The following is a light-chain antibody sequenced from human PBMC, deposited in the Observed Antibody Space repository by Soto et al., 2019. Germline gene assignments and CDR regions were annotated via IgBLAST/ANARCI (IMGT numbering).Light chain of an antibody. CDR1: QSIRSTY. J-gene: IGKJ4*01. CDR2: AAS. CDR3: QHYSGSVT. Sequence: EIVLTQSPGTLSLSPGERATLSCRASQSIRSTYLAWYQQKPGQPPRLLIYAASKRQSGVPDRFSGGGSETDSTLSISSLEPEDFAVYYCQHYSGSVTFGGGPKVDIK. V-gene: IGKV3-20*01.